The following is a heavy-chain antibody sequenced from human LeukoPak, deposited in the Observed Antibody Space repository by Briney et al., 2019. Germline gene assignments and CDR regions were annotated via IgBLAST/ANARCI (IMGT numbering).Heavy chain of an antibody. V-gene: IGHV1-2*02. D-gene: IGHD4-17*01. J-gene: IGHJ5*02. Sequence: ASVKVSCKASGYTFTGYYMHWVRQAPGQGLEWMGWINPNSGGTNYAQKFQGRVTMTRDTSISTAYMELSRLRSDDTAVYYCARAGGVNYGDYEGDWFDPWGQGTLVTVSS. CDR1: GYTFTGYY. CDR2: INPNSGGT. CDR3: ARAGGVNYGDYEGDWFDP.